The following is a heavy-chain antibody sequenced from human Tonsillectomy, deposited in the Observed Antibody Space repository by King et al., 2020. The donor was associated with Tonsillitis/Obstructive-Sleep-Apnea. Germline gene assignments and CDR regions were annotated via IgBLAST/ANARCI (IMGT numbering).Heavy chain of an antibody. CDR2: INWNGGST. CDR3: ARARGATIFGVVIISFDY. J-gene: IGHJ4*02. Sequence: VQLVESGGGVVRPGGSLRLSCAASGFTFDDYGMSWVRQAPGKGLEWVSGINWNGGSTGYADSGKGRFTISRDNAKNSLYLQMNSLRAEDTALYYCARARGATIFGVVIISFDYWGQGTLVTVSS. CDR1: GFTFDDYG. D-gene: IGHD3-3*01. V-gene: IGHV3-20*04.